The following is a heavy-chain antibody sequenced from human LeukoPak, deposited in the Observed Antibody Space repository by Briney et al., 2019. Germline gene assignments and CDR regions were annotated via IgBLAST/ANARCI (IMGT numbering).Heavy chain of an antibody. CDR2: ISGSGGST. CDR3: AKDGKSVYYDFWSGSSYYYYMDV. CDR1: GFTFSSYA. Sequence: GGSLRLSCAASGFTFSSYAMSWVRQAPGKGLEWVSAISGSGGSTYYADSVKGRFTISRDNSKNTLYLQMNSLRAEDTAVYYCAKDGKSVYYDFWSGSSYYYYMDVWGKGTTVTVSS. V-gene: IGHV3-23*01. J-gene: IGHJ6*03. D-gene: IGHD3-3*01.